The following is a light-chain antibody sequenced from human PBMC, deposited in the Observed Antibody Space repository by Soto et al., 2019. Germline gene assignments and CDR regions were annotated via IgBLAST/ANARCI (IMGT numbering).Light chain of an antibody. CDR3: QQSYGTHLT. V-gene: IGKV1-39*01. J-gene: IGKJ4*01. Sequence: DMEMTQSPSSLSASVGDRVTITCRASQSISNYLNWYQHKPGKVPKLLIYAASSLQSGVPTRFSGSGSGTDFTLTINSLQPEDFATYYCQQSYGTHLTFGGGTKIESK. CDR1: QSISNY. CDR2: AAS.